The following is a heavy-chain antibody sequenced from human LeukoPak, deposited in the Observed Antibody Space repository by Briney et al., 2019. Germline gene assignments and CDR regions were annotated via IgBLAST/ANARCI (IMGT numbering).Heavy chain of an antibody. D-gene: IGHD3-9*01. Sequence: GASVKVSCKASGYTFTSYGISWVRQAPGQGLEWMGWISAYNGNTNYAQKLQGRVTMTTDTSPSTAYMELRSLRSDDTAVYYCARDLGDFDWGHYYSSSGMDVWGQGTLVTVSS. V-gene: IGHV1-18*01. CDR2: ISAYNGNT. CDR1: GYTFTSYG. CDR3: ARDLGDFDWGHYYSSSGMDV. J-gene: IGHJ6*02.